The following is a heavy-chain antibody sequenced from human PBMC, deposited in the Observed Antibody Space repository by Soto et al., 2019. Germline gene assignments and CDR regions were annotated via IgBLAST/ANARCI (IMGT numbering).Heavy chain of an antibody. CDR1: GDSLSSGGYY. J-gene: IGHJ6*02. D-gene: IGHD1-26*01. CDR3: TRVVRRSSDSSIAAGALDV. Sequence: QVQLRESAPGLVKPSQTLSLTCTVSGDSLSSGGYYWSWIRQHPGKGLEWIGYIYDSGSTYHNPSLKSTVPISIDTSKNDFSLKLSSVTAADTAVYYCTRVVRRSSDSSIAAGALDVWGQGTTVTVSS. V-gene: IGHV4-31*01. CDR2: IYDSGST.